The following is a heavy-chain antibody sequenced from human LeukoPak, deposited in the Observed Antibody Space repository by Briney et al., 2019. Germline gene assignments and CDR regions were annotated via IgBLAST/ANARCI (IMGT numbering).Heavy chain of an antibody. D-gene: IGHD5-24*01. CDR1: GYTFTGYH. Sequence: GASVKVSCKASGYTFTGYHMHWVRQAPGQGLEWMGWINPNSGGTNYAQKFQGRVTMTRDTSISTAYMELSRLRSDDTAVYYCARDTEYLAADGSYYYYGMDVWGQGTTVTVSS. CDR2: INPNSGGT. CDR3: ARDTEYLAADGSYYYYGMDV. J-gene: IGHJ6*02. V-gene: IGHV1-2*02.